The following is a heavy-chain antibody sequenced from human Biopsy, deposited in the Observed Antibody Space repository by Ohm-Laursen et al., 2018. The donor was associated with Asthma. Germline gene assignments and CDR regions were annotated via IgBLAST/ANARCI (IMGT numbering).Heavy chain of an antibody. V-gene: IGHV4-31*02. D-gene: IGHD2-2*01. CDR2: IYYSGST. Sequence: TLSLTCTVSGGSISSGGYYWSWIRQHPGKGLEWIGYIYYSGSTYYNPSLESRVIISVDMSKNQFSLNLSSVTAGDTALYYWGKDGGGAAASPWGQGTLVTVSS. CDR1: GGSISSGGYY. J-gene: IGHJ5*02. CDR3: GKDGGGAAASP.